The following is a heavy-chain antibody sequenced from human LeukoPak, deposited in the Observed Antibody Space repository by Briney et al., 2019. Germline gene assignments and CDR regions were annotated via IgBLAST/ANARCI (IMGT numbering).Heavy chain of an antibody. J-gene: IGHJ3*01. D-gene: IGHD2-2*01. Sequence: GGSLRLSCAASGFTFSSSAMSWVRQAPGKGLEWVAVMYYDGRNKYYADSVKGRFTISRDNSKNTLYLQINSLRAEDTAVFYCARKVLVPAATGADAFDVWGRGTMVIVSS. V-gene: IGHV3-33*08. CDR3: ARKVLVPAATGADAFDV. CDR1: GFTFSSSA. CDR2: MYYDGRNK.